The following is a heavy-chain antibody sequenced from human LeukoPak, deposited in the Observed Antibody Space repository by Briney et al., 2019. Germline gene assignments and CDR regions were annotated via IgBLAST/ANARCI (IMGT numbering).Heavy chain of an antibody. J-gene: IGHJ4*02. D-gene: IGHD6-25*01. V-gene: IGHV3-21*06. Sequence: GGSLRLSCTASGFSFSDYDMNWVRQAPGKGLEWVSPISGSSSHRYYADSAKGRFTISRDNAKNSLYLQTNSLRAEDTAVYYCARAFPPLRTSAAGDYWGQGTLVTVSS. CDR2: ISGSSSHR. CDR3: ARAFPPLRTSAAGDY. CDR1: GFSFSDYD.